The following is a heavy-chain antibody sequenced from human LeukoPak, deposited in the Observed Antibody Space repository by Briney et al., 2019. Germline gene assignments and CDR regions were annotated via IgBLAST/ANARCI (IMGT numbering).Heavy chain of an antibody. CDR2: IIPIFGTA. CDR1: GGTFSSYA. V-gene: IGHV1-69*06. Sequence: SVKVSCKASGGTFSSYAISWVRQAPGQGLEWMGGIIPIFGTANYAQKFQGRVTITADKSTSTAYMELSSLRSEDTAVYYCARALYYYDSSGYYYYRYWGQGTLVTVSS. J-gene: IGHJ4*02. CDR3: ARALYYYDSSGYYYYRY. D-gene: IGHD3-22*01.